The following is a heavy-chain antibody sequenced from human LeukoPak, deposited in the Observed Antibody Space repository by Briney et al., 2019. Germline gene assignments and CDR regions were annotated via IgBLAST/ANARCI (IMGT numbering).Heavy chain of an antibody. CDR2: ISSSSSYI. D-gene: IGHD6-13*01. Sequence: PGGSLRLSCAASGFTFSSYSMNWVRQAPGKGLEWVSSISSSSSYIYYADSVKGRFTISRDNAKNSLYLQMNSLRAEDTAVYYCARDLGRIAAAGTLGYWGQGTLVTVSS. V-gene: IGHV3-21*01. CDR1: GFTFSSYS. J-gene: IGHJ4*02. CDR3: ARDLGRIAAAGTLGY.